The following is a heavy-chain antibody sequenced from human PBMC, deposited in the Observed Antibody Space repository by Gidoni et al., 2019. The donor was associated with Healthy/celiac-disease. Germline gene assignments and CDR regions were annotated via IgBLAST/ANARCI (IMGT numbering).Heavy chain of an antibody. CDR1: GFTFSSYG. J-gene: IGHJ3*02. CDR2: ISYDGSNK. V-gene: IGHV3-30*18. CDR3: AKHINDAFDI. Sequence: VQLVESGGGVVQPGRSLRLSGAAPGFTFSSYGMHWVRQAPGKGLEWVAVISYDGSNKYYADSVKGRFTISRDNSKNTLYLQMNSLRAEDTAVYYCAKHINDAFDIWGQGTMVTVSS.